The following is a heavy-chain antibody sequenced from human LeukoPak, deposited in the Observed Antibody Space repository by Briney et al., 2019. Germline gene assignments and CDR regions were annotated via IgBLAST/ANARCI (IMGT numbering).Heavy chain of an antibody. Sequence: GASVKVSCKASGYTFTYYGISWVRQAPGQGLEWMGWISAYNGDINYAQKLQGRVTVTTDTSTNTAYMELRSLRSDDTAVYYCAIYPAYSTVASHRGPGWFDPWGQGTLVTVSS. CDR3: AIYPAYSTVASHRGPGWFDP. J-gene: IGHJ5*02. CDR2: ISAYNGDI. V-gene: IGHV1-18*01. D-gene: IGHD4-11*01. CDR1: GYTFTYYG.